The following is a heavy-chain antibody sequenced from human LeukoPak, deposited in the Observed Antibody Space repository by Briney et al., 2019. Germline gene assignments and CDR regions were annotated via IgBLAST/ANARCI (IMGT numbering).Heavy chain of an antibody. V-gene: IGHV3-49*03. CDR3: TRAEQGSGPIIDY. D-gene: IGHD2-15*01. Sequence: PGGSLRLSCAASGFTFSSYWMGWFRQAPGKGLEWVGFIRSKAYGGTTEYAASVKGRFTISRDDSKSIAYLQMNSLKTEDTAVYYCTRAEQGSGPIIDYWGQGTLVTVSS. CDR2: IRSKAYGGTT. CDR1: GFTFSSYW. J-gene: IGHJ4*02.